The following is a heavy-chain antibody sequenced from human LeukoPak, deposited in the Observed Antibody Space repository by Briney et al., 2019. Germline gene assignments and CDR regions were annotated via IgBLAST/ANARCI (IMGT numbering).Heavy chain of an antibody. J-gene: IGHJ4*02. Sequence: ASVKVSCKASGYTSTGYYMHWVRQAPGQGLEWMGRINPNSGGTNYAQKFQGRVTMTRDTSISTAYMELSRLRSDDTAVYYCARDRYSGYDWDFDYWGQGTLVTVSS. D-gene: IGHD5-12*01. CDR2: INPNSGGT. CDR1: GYTSTGYY. V-gene: IGHV1-2*06. CDR3: ARDRYSGYDWDFDY.